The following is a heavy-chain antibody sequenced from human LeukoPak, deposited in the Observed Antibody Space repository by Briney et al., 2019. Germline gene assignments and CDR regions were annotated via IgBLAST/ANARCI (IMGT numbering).Heavy chain of an antibody. J-gene: IGHJ4*02. CDR1: GITLNNYG. Sequence: GGSLRLSCAVSGITLNNYGMTWVRQAPGKGLEWVEGISDSGGSTKYADSVKGRFTISRDNPKNTLYLQMNSLRAEDTAVYFCAKRGVVIRVILVGFHKEAYYFESWGQGALVTVSS. CDR2: ISDSGGST. CDR3: AKRGVVIRVILVGFHKEAYYFES. D-gene: IGHD3/OR15-3a*01. V-gene: IGHV3-23*01.